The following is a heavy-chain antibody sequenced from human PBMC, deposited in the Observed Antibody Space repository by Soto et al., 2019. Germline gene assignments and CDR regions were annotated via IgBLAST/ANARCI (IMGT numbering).Heavy chain of an antibody. V-gene: IGHV1-69*13. D-gene: IGHD6-13*01. CDR3: ARDSGAKLSSS. Sequence: GASGKVCCKACGGTFSSYRINWVRQAPGQGLEWVGGIVPIYRTADYAQKFQGRVTITADESARTAYLEVRSLKSQDTAVYYCARDSGAKLSSSWGQGTLVTVSS. CDR1: GGTFSSYR. CDR2: IVPIYRTA. J-gene: IGHJ4*02.